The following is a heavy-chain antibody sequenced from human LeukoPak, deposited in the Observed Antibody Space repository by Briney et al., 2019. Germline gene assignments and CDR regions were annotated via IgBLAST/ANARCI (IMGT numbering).Heavy chain of an antibody. Sequence: GGSLRLSCSASGFTFSTYAMHWVRQAPEKGLEYVSAITTNGGSTYYADSVKGRFTISRDNSKNTLYLQMSSLRPEDTAVYYCVKSGGSYYYGSGSSLFDYWGQGTLVTVSS. CDR3: VKSGGSYYYGSGSSLFDY. J-gene: IGHJ4*02. CDR2: ITTNGGST. D-gene: IGHD3-10*01. V-gene: IGHV3-64D*06. CDR1: GFTFSTYA.